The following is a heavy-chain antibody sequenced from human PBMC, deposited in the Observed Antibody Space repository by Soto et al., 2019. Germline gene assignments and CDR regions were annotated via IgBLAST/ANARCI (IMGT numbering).Heavy chain of an antibody. J-gene: IGHJ4*02. Sequence: SETLSLTCTVSGASISTYYWSWIRQPPGKGLEWIGYIYYSGSTNYNPSLKSRVTISVDTSKNQFSLKLSSVTAADTAVYFCARHGLTAYMAYYFDFWGQGTLVTVS. D-gene: IGHD3-16*01. CDR2: IYYSGST. CDR3: ARHGLTAYMAYYFDF. V-gene: IGHV4-59*08. CDR1: GASISTYY.